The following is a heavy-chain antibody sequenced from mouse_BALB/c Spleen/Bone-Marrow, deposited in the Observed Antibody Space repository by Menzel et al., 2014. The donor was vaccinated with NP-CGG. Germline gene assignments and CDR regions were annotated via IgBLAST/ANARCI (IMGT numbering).Heavy chain of an antibody. Sequence: EVKLMESGPELVKPGVSMKLSCKASGYSFTGYTMNWVKQSHGKNLEWIGLINPYDGGTSYNQKFKGKATLTVDKSSTTAFMELLSLTSEDSAVYYCARWDYYGYAMDNWGQGTSVTVSS. CDR3: ARWDYYGYAMDN. J-gene: IGHJ4*01. V-gene: IGHV1-26*01. D-gene: IGHD1-1*01. CDR1: GYSFTGYT. CDR2: INPYDGGT.